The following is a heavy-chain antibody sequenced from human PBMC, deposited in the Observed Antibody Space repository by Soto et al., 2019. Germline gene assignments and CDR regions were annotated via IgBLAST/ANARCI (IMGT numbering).Heavy chain of an antibody. CDR2: ISAHNGNT. CDR1: GYAFTTYG. V-gene: IGHV1-18*01. D-gene: IGHD2-15*01. CDR3: ATGWYGDY. Sequence: QVHLVQSGAEVKKPGASVKVSCKGSGYAFTTYGITWVRQAPGQGLEWMGWISAHNGNTNYAQKLQGRVTVTRDTSTSTAYMELRSLRSDDKAVYYCATGWYGDYWGQGALVTVYS. J-gene: IGHJ4*02.